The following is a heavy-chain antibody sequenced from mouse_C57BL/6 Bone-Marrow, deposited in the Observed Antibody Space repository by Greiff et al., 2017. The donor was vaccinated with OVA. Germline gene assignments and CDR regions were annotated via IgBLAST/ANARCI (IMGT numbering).Heavy chain of an antibody. CDR1: GYTFTDYY. J-gene: IGHJ4*01. CDR3: AGRRDAMDY. V-gene: IGHV1-26*01. CDR2: ITPNNGGT. Sequence: VQLQQSGPELVKPGASVKISCKASGYTFTDYYMNWVKQSHGKSLEWIGVITPNNGGTSYNQKFKGKATLTVDQSSSTAYMELRSLTSEDSAVYYCAGRRDAMDYWGQGTSVTVSS.